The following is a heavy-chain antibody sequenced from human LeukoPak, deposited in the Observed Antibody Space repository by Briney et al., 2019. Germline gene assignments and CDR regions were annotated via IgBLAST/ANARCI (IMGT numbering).Heavy chain of an antibody. V-gene: IGHV3-30*15. J-gene: IGHJ4*02. CDR2: VSYGGRDR. CDR3: ARGSRVGVTLPHDY. CDR1: GFAFSSYA. D-gene: IGHD1-26*01. Sequence: PGGSLRLSCAASGFAFSSYAMHWVRQAPGKGLEWVAGVSYGGRDRPCADSVKGRFTISRDNSRNTLFLQTSSLRPEDTAMYYCARGSRVGVTLPHDYWGQGTLVTVSS.